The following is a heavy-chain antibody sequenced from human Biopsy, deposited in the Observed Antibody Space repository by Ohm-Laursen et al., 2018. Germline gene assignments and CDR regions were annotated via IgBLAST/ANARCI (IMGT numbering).Heavy chain of an antibody. CDR1: GFTFTNYG. Sequence: SSLRLSCAASGFTFTNYGMQWVRQAPGTGLEWVAFIFYDGSNTYYADSVKGRFTISRDNSRDTLYLQMSSLRAEDTAVYYCAKDRYNYTPIGGFSMDVWGQGTTVTVSS. V-gene: IGHV3-30*18. CDR2: IFYDGSNT. J-gene: IGHJ6*02. CDR3: AKDRYNYTPIGGFSMDV. D-gene: IGHD5-18*01.